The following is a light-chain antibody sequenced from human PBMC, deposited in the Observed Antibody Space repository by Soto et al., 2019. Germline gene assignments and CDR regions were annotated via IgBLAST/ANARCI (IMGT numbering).Light chain of an antibody. J-gene: IGKJ1*01. V-gene: IGKV3-15*01. CDR1: QSVSSN. CDR3: QQYNNWPRT. CDR2: GAS. Sequence: EIVLTQSPGTLSLSPGERATLSCRASQSVSSNHLAWYQQKPGQAPRLLIYGASTRATGIPARFSGSGSGTEFTLTINSLQTEDFGLYYCQQYNNWPRTFGQGTKVDIK.